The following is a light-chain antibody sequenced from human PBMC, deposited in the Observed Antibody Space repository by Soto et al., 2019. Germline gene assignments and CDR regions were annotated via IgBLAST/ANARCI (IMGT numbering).Light chain of an antibody. CDR1: QSVSSRY. J-gene: IGKJ3*01. CDR2: GTS. Sequence: EIVLTQSPGTLSLSPGERATLSCRASQSVSSRYLAWYQQKPGQAPRLLIHGTSSRATVIPDRFSGSGSGTAFRLSIMRPESEVFGEYYCQQCGKSSFTLG. CDR3: QQCGKSSFT. V-gene: IGKV3-20*01.